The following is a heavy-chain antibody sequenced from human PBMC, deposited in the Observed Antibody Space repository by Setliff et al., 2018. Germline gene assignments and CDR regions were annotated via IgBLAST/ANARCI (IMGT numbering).Heavy chain of an antibody. CDR1: GYTFITYG. D-gene: IGHD1-26*01. CDR2: INPNSGDT. CDR3: VRSGKFGMRFWFDQ. J-gene: IGHJ5*02. Sequence: ASVKVSCKASGYTFITYGVNWVRQAPGQGLEWMGWINPNSGDTHSAQKFQGRVTMTRDTSINTAYMELSSLTSDDTAFYYCVRSGKFGMRFWFDQWGLGTLVTVSS. V-gene: IGHV1-2*02.